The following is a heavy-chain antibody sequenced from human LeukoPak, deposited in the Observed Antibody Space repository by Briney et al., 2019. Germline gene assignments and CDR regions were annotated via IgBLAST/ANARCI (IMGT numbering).Heavy chain of an antibody. CDR2: ISSSSSYI. Sequence: GGSLRLSCAASGFTFSSYSMNWVRQAPGKGLEWVSSISSSSSYIYYADSVKGRSTISRDNAKNSLYLQMNSLRAEDTAVYYCARDRGIAAAETDYWGQGTLVTVSS. CDR3: ARDRGIAAAETDY. J-gene: IGHJ4*02. V-gene: IGHV3-21*01. CDR1: GFTFSSYS. D-gene: IGHD6-13*01.